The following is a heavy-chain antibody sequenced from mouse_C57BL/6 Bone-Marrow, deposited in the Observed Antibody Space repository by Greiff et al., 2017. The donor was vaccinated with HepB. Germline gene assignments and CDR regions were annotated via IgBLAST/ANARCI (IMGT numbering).Heavy chain of an antibody. CDR1: GYTFTSYW. CDR3: ARRWYDAVSALDY. D-gene: IGHD1-1*02. J-gene: IGHJ4*01. Sequence: VQLQQPGAELVKPGASVKLSCKASGYTFTSYWMQWVKQRPGQGLEWIGEIYPSDSDTNYNQKFKGKATLTVDKSSSTAYMQLSSLTSEDSAVYYCARRWYDAVSALDYWGQGTPVTVSS. V-gene: IGHV1-50*01. CDR2: IYPSDSDT.